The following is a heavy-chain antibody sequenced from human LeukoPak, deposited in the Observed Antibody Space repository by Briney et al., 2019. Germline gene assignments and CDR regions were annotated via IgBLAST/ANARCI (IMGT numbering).Heavy chain of an antibody. CDR3: ARAQYSSSPLYYGMDV. D-gene: IGHD6-13*01. Sequence: SETLSLTCTVSGGSISSYYWSWIRQPPGKGLEWIGYIYYSGSTNYNPSLKSRVTISVGTSKNQFSLRLSSVTAADTAVYYCARAQYSSSPLYYGMDVWGQGTTVTVSS. CDR2: IYYSGST. J-gene: IGHJ6*02. CDR1: GGSISSYY. V-gene: IGHV4-59*08.